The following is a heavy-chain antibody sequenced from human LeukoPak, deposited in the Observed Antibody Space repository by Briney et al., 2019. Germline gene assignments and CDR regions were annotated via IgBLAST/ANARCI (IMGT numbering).Heavy chain of an antibody. V-gene: IGHV3-15*01. CDR1: GFTFSDYA. J-gene: IGHJ4*02. Sequence: GGSLRLSCAASGFTFSDYAMYWVRQAPGKGLEWVGRIKSKTDGGTTDYAAPVKGRFTISRDDSKNTLYLQMNSLKTEDTAVYYCTTAEPHYDILTGSPSDYWGQGTLVTVSS. CDR3: TTAEPHYDILTGSPSDY. D-gene: IGHD3-9*01. CDR2: IKSKTDGGTT.